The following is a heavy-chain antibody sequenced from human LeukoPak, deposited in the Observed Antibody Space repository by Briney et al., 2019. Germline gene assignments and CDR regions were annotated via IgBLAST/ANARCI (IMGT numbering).Heavy chain of an antibody. Sequence: GASVKVSCKASGYTFTSYGISWVRQAPGQGLEWMGWISAHNGNTNYAQKLQGRVTMTTDTSTSTAYMELRSLRSDDTAVYYCARDVVVVPAAKGGYMDVWGKGTTVTVSS. CDR3: ARDVVVVPAAKGGYMDV. CDR2: ISAHNGNT. CDR1: GYTFTSYG. V-gene: IGHV1-18*01. J-gene: IGHJ6*03. D-gene: IGHD2-2*01.